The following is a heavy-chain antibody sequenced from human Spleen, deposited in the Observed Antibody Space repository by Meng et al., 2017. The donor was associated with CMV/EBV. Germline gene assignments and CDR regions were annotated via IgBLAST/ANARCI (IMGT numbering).Heavy chain of an antibody. CDR2: IWYDGSNK. CDR3: AKYRDCGGGTCYSDYYYGMAV. D-gene: IGHD2-15*01. Sequence: GESLKISCAASGFTFSSYGMHWVRQAPGKGLEWVAVIWYDGSNKNYADSVKGRFTISRDNSKNTLYLQMNSLRAEDTAIYYCAKYRDCGGGTCYSDYYYGMAVWGRGTTVTVSS. CDR1: GFTFSSYG. J-gene: IGHJ6*02. V-gene: IGHV3-33*06.